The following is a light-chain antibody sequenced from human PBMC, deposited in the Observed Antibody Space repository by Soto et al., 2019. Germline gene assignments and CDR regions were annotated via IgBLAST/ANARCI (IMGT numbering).Light chain of an antibody. V-gene: IGLV2-23*02. CDR1: SSDVGTYDL. Sequence: QSALTQPASVSGSPGQSITISCTGASSDVGTYDLVSWYQQHPGKAPKLMIYEVTKRPSGVSNRVSGSKSGNTASLAISGLQAEDETDYYCCSYAGSGTWVFGGGTKLTVL. J-gene: IGLJ3*02. CDR3: CSYAGSGTWV. CDR2: EVT.